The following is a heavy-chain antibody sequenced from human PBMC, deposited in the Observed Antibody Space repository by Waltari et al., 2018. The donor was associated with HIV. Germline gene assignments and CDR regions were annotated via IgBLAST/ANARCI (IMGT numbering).Heavy chain of an antibody. V-gene: IGHV3-21*04. D-gene: IGHD1-26*01. CDR3: ARVRSTMGRFQGFDY. CDR2: ISSSGGPI. J-gene: IGHJ4*02. CDR1: GFNFNDYS. Sequence: EVQVVESGGGLVKPGGSLKLSCATSGFNFNDYSMNWVRHAPGKALGWVSTISSSGGPIEYADSVKGRFAISRDNAKRSLYLQMNSLRAEDTAVYYCARVRSTMGRFQGFDYWGQGTLVTVSS.